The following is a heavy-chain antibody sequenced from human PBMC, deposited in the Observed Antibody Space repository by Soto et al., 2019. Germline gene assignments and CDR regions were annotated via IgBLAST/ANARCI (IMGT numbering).Heavy chain of an antibody. CDR3: ARGEASGGAFDI. CDR1: GGSFSGYY. V-gene: IGHV4-34*01. D-gene: IGHD1-26*01. CDR2: INHSGST. Sequence: SETLSLTCAVYGGSFSGYYWSWIRQPPGKGLEWIGDINHSGSTHYNPSLKSRVIISVDTSKNQFSLKLSSVTAADTAVYYCARGEASGGAFDIWGQGTMVTVSS. J-gene: IGHJ3*02.